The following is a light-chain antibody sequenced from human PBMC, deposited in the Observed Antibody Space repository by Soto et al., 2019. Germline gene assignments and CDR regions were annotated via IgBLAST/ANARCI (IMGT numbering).Light chain of an antibody. Sequence: DIQMTQSPSSLSASVGDRVTITCRASQSISSYLNWYQQKPGKAPKRLIYAASSLQSGVPSRFSGSGSGTDFTLTISSLQPEDFATYYCQQTFSLWTFGQGTKVDIK. CDR2: AAS. CDR3: QQTFSLWT. CDR1: QSISSY. J-gene: IGKJ1*01. V-gene: IGKV1-39*01.